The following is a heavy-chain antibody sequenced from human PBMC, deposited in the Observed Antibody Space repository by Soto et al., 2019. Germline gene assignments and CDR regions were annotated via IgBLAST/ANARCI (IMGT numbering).Heavy chain of an antibody. CDR1: GGSISSYY. J-gene: IGHJ5*02. Sequence: QVQLQESGPGLVKPSETLSLTCTVSGGSISSYYWSWIRQPPGKGLEWIGYIYYSGSTNYNPSLKSRVTISVDTSKNQFSLKLSSVTAADTAVYYCARVLGGSYFDWFDPWGQGTLVTVSS. D-gene: IGHD1-26*01. V-gene: IGHV4-59*01. CDR3: ARVLGGSYFDWFDP. CDR2: IYYSGST.